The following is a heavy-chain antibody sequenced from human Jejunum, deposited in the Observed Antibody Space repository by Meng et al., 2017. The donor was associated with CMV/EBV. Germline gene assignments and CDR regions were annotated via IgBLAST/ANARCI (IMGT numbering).Heavy chain of an antibody. J-gene: IGHJ4*02. V-gene: IGHV3-33*06. CDR2: IWFDGRNR. Sequence: SFGMHWVRQAPGKGLEWVAGIWFDGRNRYYVDSVKGRFSISRDNSKNTLYLEMNSLRPEDTAVYYCAKDGVGAYYGSGSTQNYSDHWGQGTLVTVSS. D-gene: IGHD3-10*01. CDR3: AKDGVGAYYGSGSTQNYSDH. CDR1: SFG.